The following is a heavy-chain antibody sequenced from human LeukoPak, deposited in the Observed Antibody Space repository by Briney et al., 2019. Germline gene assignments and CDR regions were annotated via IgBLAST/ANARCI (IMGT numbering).Heavy chain of an antibody. CDR1: GFTLSRYW. CDR3: ARDLLFKNYYGMDV. V-gene: IGHV3-74*01. D-gene: IGHD2-21*01. CDR2: IHSDGSST. J-gene: IGHJ6*02. Sequence: GGSLRLPCAASGFTLSRYWMHWVRQDPRKGLVWVSRIHSDGSSTSYADSVKGRFTISRDNAKNTLYLQMNNLRAEDTAVYYCARDLLFKNYYGMDVWGQGTTVTVSS.